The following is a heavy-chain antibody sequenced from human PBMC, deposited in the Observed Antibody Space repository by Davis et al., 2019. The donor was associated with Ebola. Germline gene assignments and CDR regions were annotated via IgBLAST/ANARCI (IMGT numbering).Heavy chain of an antibody. CDR3: AKSDWNDVSDY. J-gene: IGHJ4*02. D-gene: IGHD1-1*01. V-gene: IGHV3-23*01. CDR2: ISSSGTVT. Sequence: GGSLRLSCAASGFTFNTYAMSWLRQPPGKGLEWISSISSSGTVTYYADAVRGRLTISRDNSKNTLFLQMSSLGADDTAVFYCAKSDWNDVSDYWGQGTLVTVSS. CDR1: GFTFNTYA.